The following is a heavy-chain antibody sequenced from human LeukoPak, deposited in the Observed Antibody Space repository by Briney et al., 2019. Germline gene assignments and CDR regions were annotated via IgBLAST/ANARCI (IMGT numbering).Heavy chain of an antibody. CDR3: ARCDTSGALFGGY. Sequence: GGSLRLSCAASGFSFSDYYMSWIREAPGKGLEWVSYISSSSSSTKYADSVKGRFTISRDNAKNSLYLQMNSLRAEDTAVYYCARCDTSGALFGGYWGQGTLVTVSS. V-gene: IGHV3-11*06. CDR2: ISSSSSST. CDR1: GFSFSDYY. D-gene: IGHD6-19*01. J-gene: IGHJ4*02.